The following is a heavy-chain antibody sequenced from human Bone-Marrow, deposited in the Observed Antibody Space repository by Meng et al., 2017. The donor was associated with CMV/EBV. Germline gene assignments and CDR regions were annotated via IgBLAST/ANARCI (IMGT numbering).Heavy chain of an antibody. CDR2: IRYDGSNK. CDR1: GFTFSSYG. CDR3: ARVPRGSARMSYYYGMDV. J-gene: IGHJ6*02. V-gene: IGHV3-30*02. Sequence: GGSLRLSCAASGFTFSSYGMHWVRQAPGKGLEWVAFIRYDGSNKYYADSVKGRFTISRDNSKNTLYLQMNSLRAEDTAVYYCARVPRGSARMSYYYGMDVWGQGITVTVSS. D-gene: IGHD3-10*01.